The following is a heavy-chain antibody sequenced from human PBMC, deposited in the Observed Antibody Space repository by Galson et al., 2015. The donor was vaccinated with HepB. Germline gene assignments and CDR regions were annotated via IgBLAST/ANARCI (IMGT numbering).Heavy chain of an antibody. Sequence: LSLTCTVSGDSITSVSYYWVWIRQPPGQGLEWIGSIYYSGSTYFKPSLKSRVTISLDTSKNQFSLKLSSVTAADTAVYYCARLRWEGEHGGNSRWLDPWGQGTLVTVSS. CDR2: IYYSGST. CDR1: GDSITSVSYY. V-gene: IGHV4-39*01. CDR3: ARLRWEGEHGGNSRWLDP. D-gene: IGHD4-23*01. J-gene: IGHJ5*02.